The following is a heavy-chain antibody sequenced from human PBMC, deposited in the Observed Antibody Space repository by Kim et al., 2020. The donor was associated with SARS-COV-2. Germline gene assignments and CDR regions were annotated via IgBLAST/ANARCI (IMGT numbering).Heavy chain of an antibody. CDR2: ISPNSGGT. Sequence: ASVKVSCKASGYTFTGYYLHWVRQAPGQGLEWMGWISPNSGGTYFAQKFQGWVTMTRDTSISTAYMELSRLTSADTAFYYRATSDSSPWLNMAFWGRGPL. V-gene: IGHV1-2*04. CDR1: GYTFTGYY. CDR3: ATSDSSPWLNMAF. J-gene: IGHJ4*02. D-gene: IGHD6-13*01.